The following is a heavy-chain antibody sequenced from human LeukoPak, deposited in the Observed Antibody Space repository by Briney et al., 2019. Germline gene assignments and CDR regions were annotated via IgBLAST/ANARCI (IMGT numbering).Heavy chain of an antibody. Sequence: GGSLRLSCAASGFTVSSNYMSWVRQAPGKGLEWVSVIYSGGSTYYADSVKGRFTISRDNSKNTLYLQMNSLRAEDTAVYYCARDETDCSSTSCPYPISFGMEVWGQGTQVTVSS. D-gene: IGHD2-2*01. J-gene: IGHJ6*02. CDR1: GFTVSSNY. CDR2: IYSGGST. V-gene: IGHV3-53*01. CDR3: ARDETDCSSTSCPYPISFGMEV.